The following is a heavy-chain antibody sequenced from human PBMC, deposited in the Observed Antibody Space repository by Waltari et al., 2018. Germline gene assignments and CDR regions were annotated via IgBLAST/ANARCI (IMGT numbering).Heavy chain of an antibody. CDR2: MNPNSGNT. Sequence: QVQLVQSGAEVKKPGASVKVSCKASGYTFTSYDINWVRQATGQGLEWVGWMNPNSGNTGYAQKFQGRVTMTRNTSISTAYMELSSLRSEDTAVYYCARGLRYYYDSSGYYSGNWFDPWGQGTLVTVSS. V-gene: IGHV1-8*02. J-gene: IGHJ5*02. CDR1: GYTFTSYD. D-gene: IGHD3-22*01. CDR3: ARGLRYYYDSSGYYSGNWFDP.